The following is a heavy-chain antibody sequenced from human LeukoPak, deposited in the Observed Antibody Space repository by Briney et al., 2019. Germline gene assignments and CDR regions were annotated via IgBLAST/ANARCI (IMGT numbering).Heavy chain of an antibody. CDR3: ARGSKYDYVWGSYRSNNWFDP. J-gene: IGHJ5*02. CDR2: INHSGST. CDR1: GGSFSGYY. D-gene: IGHD3-16*02. V-gene: IGHV4-34*01. Sequence: SETLSLTCADYGGSFSGYYWSWIRQPPGEGLEWIGEINHSGSTNYNPSLKSRVTISVDTSKNQFSLKLSSVTAADTAVYYCARGSKYDYVWGSYRSNNWFDPWGQGTLVTVSS.